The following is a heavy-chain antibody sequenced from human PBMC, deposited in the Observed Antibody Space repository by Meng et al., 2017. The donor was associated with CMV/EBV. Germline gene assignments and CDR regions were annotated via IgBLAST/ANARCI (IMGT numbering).Heavy chain of an antibody. CDR1: GFSRSTSGVG. J-gene: IGHJ4*02. CDR3: AHRLHGSGSYYPSYFDY. Sequence: ITLKCVGSTLGEPPQTITPTCSFSGFSRSTSGVGVGWIRQPPGQALEWLALIYWDDDKRYSPSLKSRLTITKDPSKNQVVLTMTNMDPVDTATYYCAHRLHGSGSYYPSYFDYWGQGTLVTVSS. V-gene: IGHV2-5*02. D-gene: IGHD3-10*01. CDR2: IYWDDDK.